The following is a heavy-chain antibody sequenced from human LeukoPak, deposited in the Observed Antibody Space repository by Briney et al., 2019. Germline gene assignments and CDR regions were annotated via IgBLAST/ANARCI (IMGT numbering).Heavy chain of an antibody. J-gene: IGHJ4*02. Sequence: GGSLRLSCAASGFTSSSYAMSWVRQAPGKGLEWVSTISGSGGSTYYADSVKGRFTISRDNSKSTLYLHMNSLRAEDTAAYYCAKTHYYDSSGYYPVYFDYWGQGTLVTVSS. CDR2: ISGSGGST. CDR1: GFTSSSYA. D-gene: IGHD3-22*01. V-gene: IGHV3-23*01. CDR3: AKTHYYDSSGYYPVYFDY.